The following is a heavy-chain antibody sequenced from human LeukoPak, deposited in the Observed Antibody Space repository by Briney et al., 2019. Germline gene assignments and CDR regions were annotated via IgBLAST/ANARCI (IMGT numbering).Heavy chain of an antibody. Sequence: SETLSLTCTVSGGSISSYYWSWIRQPAGRGLEWIGRIYTSGSTNHNPSLKSRVTMSVDTSKNQFSLKLSSVTAADTAVYYCAGQKSGYSSGWPSIDYWGQGTLVTVSS. CDR3: AGQKSGYSSGWPSIDY. V-gene: IGHV4-4*07. CDR1: GGSISSYY. D-gene: IGHD6-19*01. J-gene: IGHJ4*02. CDR2: IYTSGST.